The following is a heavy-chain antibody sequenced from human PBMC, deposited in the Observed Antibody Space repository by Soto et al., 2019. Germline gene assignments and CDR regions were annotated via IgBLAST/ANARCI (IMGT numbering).Heavy chain of an antibody. V-gene: IGHV3-7*01. D-gene: IGHD2-15*01. Sequence: EVQLVESEGGLVQPGGSLRLSCAASGITFSTYWMSWVRQAPGKGLEWVANIKQDGNEKYYVDSVKGRFTISRDNAKNSLYLQMNSLRAEDTAVYYCAREVGSEDDYYFYMDVWGKGTTVTVSS. J-gene: IGHJ6*03. CDR3: AREVGSEDDYYFYMDV. CDR2: IKQDGNEK. CDR1: GITFSTYW.